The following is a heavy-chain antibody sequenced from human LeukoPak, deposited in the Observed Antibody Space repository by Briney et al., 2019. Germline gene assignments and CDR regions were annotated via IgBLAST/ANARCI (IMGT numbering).Heavy chain of an antibody. CDR3: ARGVFYYYMDV. CDR1: GYTFTGYY. J-gene: IGHJ6*03. CDR2: INPNSGDT. V-gene: IGHV1-2*02. D-gene: IGHD2-8*01. Sequence: ASVKVSCKASGYTFTGYYIHWMRQAPGQGLEWMGWINPNSGDTNYAQKFQGRVTMTRDTSISTAYMELSRLRSDDTAVYYCARGVFYYYMDVWGKGTTVTISS.